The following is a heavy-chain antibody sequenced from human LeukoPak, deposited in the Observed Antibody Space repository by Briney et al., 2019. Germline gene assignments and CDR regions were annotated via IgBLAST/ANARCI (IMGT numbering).Heavy chain of an antibody. CDR1: GFTFSSYA. J-gene: IGHJ6*02. CDR3: ARDKSRWLSQYYQHGMGG. V-gene: IGHV3-30-3*01. CDR2: ISYDGSNK. D-gene: IGHD3-22*01. Sequence: GGSLRLSCAASGFTFSSYAMHWVRQAPGKGLEWVAVISYDGSNKYYADSVKGRFTISRDNSKNTLYLQMNSLRAEDTAVYYCARDKSRWLSQYYQHGMGGLGQGTTVTVSS.